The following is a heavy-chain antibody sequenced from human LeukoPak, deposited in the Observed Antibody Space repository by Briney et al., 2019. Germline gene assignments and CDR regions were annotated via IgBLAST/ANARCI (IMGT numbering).Heavy chain of an antibody. D-gene: IGHD2-15*01. CDR2: INHSGST. J-gene: IGHJ2*01. Sequence: SETLSLTCAVDGGSFSGYYWSWIRQPPGKGLEWIGEINHSGSTNYNPSLKSRVTISVDTSKNQFSLELSSVTAADTAVYYCARGYCSGGSCYLRVWYFDLWGRGTLVTVSS. CDR1: GGSFSGYY. V-gene: IGHV4-34*01. CDR3: ARGYCSGGSCYLRVWYFDL.